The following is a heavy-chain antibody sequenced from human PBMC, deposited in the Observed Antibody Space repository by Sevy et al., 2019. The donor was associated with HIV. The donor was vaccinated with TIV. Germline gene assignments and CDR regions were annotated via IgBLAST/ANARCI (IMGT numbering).Heavy chain of an antibody. CDR3: ARDRTLDYGVWSGYYYGMDV. V-gene: IGHV3-21*01. D-gene: IGHD3-3*01. J-gene: IGHJ6*02. Sequence: GGSLRLSCAASGFTFSSYSMNWVRQAPGKGLEWVSSISSSSSNIYYADSVKGRFTISRDNAKNSLYLQMNSLRAEDTVVYYCARDRTLDYGVWSGYYYGMDVWGQGTTVTVSS. CDR1: GFTFSSYS. CDR2: ISSSSSNI.